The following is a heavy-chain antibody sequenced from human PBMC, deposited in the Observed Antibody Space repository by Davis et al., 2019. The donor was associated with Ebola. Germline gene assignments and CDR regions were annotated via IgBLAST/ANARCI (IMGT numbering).Heavy chain of an antibody. D-gene: IGHD1-26*01. V-gene: IGHV3-48*02. CDR1: GFTFSSYS. Sequence: PGGSLRLSCAASGFTFSSYSMNWVRQAPGKGLEWVSYISSSSSTIYYADSVKGRFTISRDNAKNSLYLQMNSLRDEDTAVYYCARHDGKGSYYPFDYWGQGTLVTVSS. J-gene: IGHJ4*02. CDR2: ISSSSSTI. CDR3: ARHDGKGSYYPFDY.